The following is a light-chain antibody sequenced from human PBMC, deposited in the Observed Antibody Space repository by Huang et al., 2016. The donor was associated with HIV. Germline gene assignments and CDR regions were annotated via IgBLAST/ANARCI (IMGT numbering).Light chain of an antibody. Sequence: EIVLTQSPATLSLSPGDRATLSCRASQSVSSFLAWYQQRPGQAPRLLLYGASNRATGIPARVSGSGSGTDFTLAISSLEPEDFAVYYCQQRSNWPLTFGGGTKVEIK. CDR1: QSVSSF. CDR3: QQRSNWPLT. CDR2: GAS. J-gene: IGKJ4*01. V-gene: IGKV3-11*01.